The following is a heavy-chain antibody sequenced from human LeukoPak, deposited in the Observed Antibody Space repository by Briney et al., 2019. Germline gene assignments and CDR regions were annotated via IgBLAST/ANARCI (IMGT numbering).Heavy chain of an antibody. CDR1: GFTFSSYW. CDR3: AREQSYLTYFDY. V-gene: IGHV3-74*01. Sequence: GGSLRLSCAASGFTFSSYWMQWVRQAPGKGLVWVSRINSDGSSTSYADSVKGRFTISRDNAKNTLYLQMNSLRAEDTAVYYCAREQSYLTYFDYWGQGTLVTVSS. J-gene: IGHJ4*02. CDR2: INSDGSST.